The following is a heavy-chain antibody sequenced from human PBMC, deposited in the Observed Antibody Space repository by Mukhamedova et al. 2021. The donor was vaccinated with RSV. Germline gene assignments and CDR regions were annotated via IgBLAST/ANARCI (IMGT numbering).Heavy chain of an antibody. J-gene: IGHJ3*02. Sequence: ISSSSSYIYYADSVKGRFTISRDNAKNSLYLQMNSLRAEDTAVYYCARDIGRDAFDIWGQGTMVTVSS. CDR2: ISSSSSYI. CDR3: ARDIGRDAFDI. V-gene: IGHV3-21*01. D-gene: IGHD2-15*01.